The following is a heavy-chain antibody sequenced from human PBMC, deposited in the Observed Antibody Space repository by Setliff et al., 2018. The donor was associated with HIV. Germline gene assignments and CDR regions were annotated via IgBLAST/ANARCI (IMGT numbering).Heavy chain of an antibody. Sequence: ETLSLTCAVYGGSFSDHYWSWIRQPPGKGLEWIGEINHSGSTNYNSSLKSRVTISVDTSKNQFSLKLNSVTAADTAVYYCARARSLITVRRSFDYWGQGTLVTVSS. CDR2: INHSGST. J-gene: IGHJ4*02. CDR3: ARARSLITVRRSFDY. D-gene: IGHD6-6*01. CDR1: GGSFSDHY. V-gene: IGHV4-34*01.